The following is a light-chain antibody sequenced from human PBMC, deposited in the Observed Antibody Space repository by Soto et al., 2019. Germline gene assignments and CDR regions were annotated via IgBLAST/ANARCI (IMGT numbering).Light chain of an antibody. CDR1: QSMSSW. CDR2: DAS. J-gene: IGKJ1*01. Sequence: IQMTQSPSTLSPSVGHRATIPSGVSQSMSSWLAVYQQKPGKAPKLLIYDASSLQSGVPSVFSGSGSGTEFTLTISSLQSDDFASYHCHQYNRYWTCGQGTKV. V-gene: IGKV1-5*01. CDR3: HQYNRYWT.